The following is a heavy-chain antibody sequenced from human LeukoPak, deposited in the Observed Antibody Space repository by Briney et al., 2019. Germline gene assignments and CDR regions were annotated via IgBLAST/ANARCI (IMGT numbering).Heavy chain of an antibody. V-gene: IGHV3-11*04. J-gene: IGHJ4*02. D-gene: IGHD3-10*01. CDR2: ISGTGGMI. Sequence: AGGSLRLSCSTSGFDFAEDYMAWIRQTPGKGLEWISSISGTGGMIYYTDSVKGRFTMTRDNTKNSLYLQMNSLRAEDTAVYYCARAFGETIFDYWGQGTLVTVSS. CDR1: GFDFAEDY. CDR3: ARAFGETIFDY.